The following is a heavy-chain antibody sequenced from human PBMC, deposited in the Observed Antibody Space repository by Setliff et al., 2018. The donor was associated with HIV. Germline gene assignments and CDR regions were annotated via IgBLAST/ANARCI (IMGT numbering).Heavy chain of an antibody. D-gene: IGHD2-15*01. CDR1: GDSISSGSYF. CDR2: ISTTGST. V-gene: IGHV4-61*09. Sequence: SETLSLTCTVSGDSISSGSYFWIWIRQPAGKGLEWIGHISTTGSTNYNPSLKSRVIMSVDTSRNQFSLKLSSVTAAETAVYYCARVEMATFDYWGQGTLVTVSS. CDR3: ARVEMATFDY. J-gene: IGHJ4*02.